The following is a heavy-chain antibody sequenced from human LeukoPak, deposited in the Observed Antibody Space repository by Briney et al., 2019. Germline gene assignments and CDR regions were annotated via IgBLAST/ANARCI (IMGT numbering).Heavy chain of an antibody. CDR2: IIPIFGTA. V-gene: IGHV1-69*06. Sequence: SVKVSCKASGGTFSSYAISWVRQAPGQGLEWMGGIIPIFGTANYAQKFQGRVTITADKSTSTAYMELSSLRSEDTAVYYCARLGYSSSWYANHFDYWGQGTLVTVSS. CDR1: GGTFSSYA. D-gene: IGHD6-13*01. J-gene: IGHJ4*02. CDR3: ARLGYSSSWYANHFDY.